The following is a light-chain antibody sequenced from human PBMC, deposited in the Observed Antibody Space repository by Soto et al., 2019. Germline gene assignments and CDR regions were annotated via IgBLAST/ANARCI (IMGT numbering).Light chain of an antibody. J-gene: IGKJ4*01. Sequence: EVVMTQSPSTLSVSTGERATLSCRASQNVDCNLAWYQQKPGQAPRLLMYGASTRAAGIPANFSGSGSGTEFTLTISSLQSEDFAVYYCQQYNKGPLTFGGGTKVEIK. V-gene: IGKV3-15*01. CDR3: QQYNKGPLT. CDR2: GAS. CDR1: QNVDCN.